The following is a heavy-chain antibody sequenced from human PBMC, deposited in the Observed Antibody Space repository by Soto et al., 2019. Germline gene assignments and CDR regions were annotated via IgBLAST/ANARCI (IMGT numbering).Heavy chain of an antibody. J-gene: IGHJ4*02. CDR3: ARPTVTTEVYYFDY. Sequence: QVQLVESGGGVVQPGRSLRLSCAASGFTFSSYAMHCVRQAPGKGLEWVAVISYDGSNKYYADSVKGRFTISRDNSKNTLYLLMNSLRAEDTAVYYCARPTVTTEVYYFDYWGQGTLVTVSS. V-gene: IGHV3-30-3*01. CDR1: GFTFSSYA. CDR2: ISYDGSNK. D-gene: IGHD4-17*01.